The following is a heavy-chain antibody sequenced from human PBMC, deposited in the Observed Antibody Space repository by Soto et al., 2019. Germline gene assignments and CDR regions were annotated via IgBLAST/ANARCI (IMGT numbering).Heavy chain of an antibody. Sequence: GESLRLSCAASGFTFSSYAMSWVPQAPGKGLEWVSAISGSGGSTYYADSVKGRFTISRDNSKNTLYLQMNSLRAEDTAVYYCAKAATVTTLTPLYYFDYWGQGTLVTVSS. CDR2: ISGSGGST. CDR3: AKAATVTTLTPLYYFDY. V-gene: IGHV3-23*01. CDR1: GFTFSSYA. D-gene: IGHD4-17*01. J-gene: IGHJ4*02.